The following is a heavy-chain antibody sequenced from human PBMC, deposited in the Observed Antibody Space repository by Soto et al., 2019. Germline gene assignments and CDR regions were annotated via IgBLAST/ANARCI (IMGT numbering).Heavy chain of an antibody. CDR1: GGSISSYY. D-gene: IGHD1-26*01. J-gene: IGHJ4*02. Sequence: SETLSLTCTVSGGSISSYYWSWIRQPPGKGLEWIGYIYYSGSTNYNPSLKSRVTISVDTSKNQFSLKLSSVTAADTAVYYCARRRSRMGPTPALFDYWGKGTLVTVSS. CDR2: IYYSGST. CDR3: ARRRSRMGPTPALFDY. V-gene: IGHV4-59*08.